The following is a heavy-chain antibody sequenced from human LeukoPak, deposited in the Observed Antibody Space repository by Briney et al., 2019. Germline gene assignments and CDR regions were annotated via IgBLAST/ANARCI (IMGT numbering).Heavy chain of an antibody. CDR1: GGSFSGYY. J-gene: IGHJ3*02. CDR3: ARAALGYCSSTSCLDAFDI. D-gene: IGHD2-2*01. V-gene: IGHV4-59*10. Sequence: PSETLSLTCAVYGGSFSGYYWSWIRQPAGKGLEWIGRIYTSGSTNYNPSLKSRVTISVDTSKNQFSLKLSSVTAADTAVYYCARAALGYCSSTSCLDAFDIWGQGTMVTVSS. CDR2: IYTSGST.